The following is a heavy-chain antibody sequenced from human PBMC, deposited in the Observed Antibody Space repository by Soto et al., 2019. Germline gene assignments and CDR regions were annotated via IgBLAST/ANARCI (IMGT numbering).Heavy chain of an antibody. CDR2: TYYRSKWYN. J-gene: IGHJ6*02. CDR3: ARDGYSYGYYYYYYGMDV. Sequence: TFSLTCAISGDSVSSNSAAWNWIRQSPSRGLEWLGRTYYRSKWYNDYAVSVKSRITINPDTSKNQFSLQLNSVTPEDTAVYYCARDGYSYGYYYYYYGMDVWGQGTTVTVS. CDR1: GDSVSSNSAA. D-gene: IGHD5-18*01. V-gene: IGHV6-1*01.